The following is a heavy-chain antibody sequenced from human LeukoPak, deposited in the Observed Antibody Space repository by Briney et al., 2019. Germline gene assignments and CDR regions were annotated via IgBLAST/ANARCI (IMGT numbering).Heavy chain of an antibody. CDR3: ATTSGYRNYYYYYLGV. V-gene: IGHV4-39*01. Sequence: SETLSLTCIVSGDSISSNIYYWGWIRQPPGRGLEWIGTSFNGGNTYKNPSLKSRVTIFVDASKNQFSLTLTSVTAADTAVYYCATTSGYRNYYYYYLGVWGKGTTVTVSS. D-gene: IGHD3-22*01. CDR2: SFNGGNT. J-gene: IGHJ6*03. CDR1: GDSISSNIYY.